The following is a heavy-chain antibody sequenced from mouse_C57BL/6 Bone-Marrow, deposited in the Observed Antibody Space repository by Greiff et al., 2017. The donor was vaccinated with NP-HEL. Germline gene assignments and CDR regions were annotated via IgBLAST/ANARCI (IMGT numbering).Heavy chain of an antibody. CDR1: GYSITSGYY. J-gene: IGHJ4*01. CDR2: ISYDGSN. V-gene: IGHV3-6*01. CDR3: ARDQLSYAMDY. D-gene: IGHD1-1*02. Sequence: VQLKESGPGLVKPSQSLSLTCSVTGYSITSGYYWNWIRQFPGNKLEWMGYISYDGSNNYNPSLKNRISITRDTSKNQFFLKLNSVTTEDTATYYCARDQLSYAMDYWGQGTSVTVSS.